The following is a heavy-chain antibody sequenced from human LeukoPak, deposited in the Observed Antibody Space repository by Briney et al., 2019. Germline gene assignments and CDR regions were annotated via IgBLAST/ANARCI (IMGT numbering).Heavy chain of an antibody. J-gene: IGHJ4*02. CDR3: AGGAGWLADY. V-gene: IGHV3-7*01. D-gene: IGHD2-15*01. Sequence: PGGSLRLSCAASGFTFSPYWMNWFRQAPGKGLEWVAIIKQDGREELYDGSVEGRFTISRDSGKNSLYLQMNSLRAEDMAVYYCAGGAGWLADYWGQGTLVTVSS. CDR1: GFTFSPYW. CDR2: IKQDGREE.